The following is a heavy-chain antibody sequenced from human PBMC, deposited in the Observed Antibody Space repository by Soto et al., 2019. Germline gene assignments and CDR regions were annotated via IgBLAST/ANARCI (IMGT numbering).Heavy chain of an antibody. Sequence: SETLSLTCAVSGGSISSGGYSWSWIRQPPGKGLEWIGYIYHSGSTYYNPSLKSRVTISVDRSKNHFSLKLTSVTAADTGVYYCASSYGSGSGVFDYRGQGSSVTVSS. CDR3: ASSYGSGSGVFDY. CDR1: GGSISSGGYS. CDR2: IYHSGST. J-gene: IGHJ4*02. V-gene: IGHV4-30-2*01. D-gene: IGHD3-10*01.